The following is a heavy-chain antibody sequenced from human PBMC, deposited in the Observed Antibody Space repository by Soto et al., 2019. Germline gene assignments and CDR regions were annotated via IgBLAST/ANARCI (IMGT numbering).Heavy chain of an antibody. V-gene: IGHV1-8*01. CDR1: GYTFTSYD. CDR3: ARFRSFSYYYDSSGYFTPY. D-gene: IGHD3-22*01. CDR2: MNPNSGNT. Sequence: QVQLVQSGAEVKKPGASVKVSCKASGYTFTSYDINWVRQATGQGLEWMGWMNPNSGNTGYAQKFQGRVTMTRNTSISTAYMELSSLRSEDTAVYYCARFRSFSYYYDSSGYFTPYWGQGTLVTVSS. J-gene: IGHJ4*02.